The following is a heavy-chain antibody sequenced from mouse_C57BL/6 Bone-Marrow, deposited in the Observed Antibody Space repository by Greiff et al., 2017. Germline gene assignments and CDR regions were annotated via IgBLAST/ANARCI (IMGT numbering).Heavy chain of an antibody. CDR2: ISDGGSYT. J-gene: IGHJ2*01. V-gene: IGHV5-4*01. Sequence: DVMLVESGGGLVKPGGSLKLSCAASGFTFSSYAMSWVRQTPEKRLEWVATISDGGSYTYYPDNVKGRFTISRDNAKNNLYLQMSHLKSEDTAMYYCARDLLYYGSSYDDYWGQGTTLTVSS. CDR1: GFTFSSYA. D-gene: IGHD1-1*01. CDR3: ARDLLYYGSSYDDY.